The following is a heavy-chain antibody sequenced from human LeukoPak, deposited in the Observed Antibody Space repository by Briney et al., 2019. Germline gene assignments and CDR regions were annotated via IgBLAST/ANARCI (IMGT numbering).Heavy chain of an antibody. CDR1: GFTFSDYS. V-gene: IGHV3-48*01. J-gene: IGHJ4*02. CDR2: IISIGANI. CDR3: ARGPYKYVISANPDY. D-gene: IGHD1-1*01. Sequence: GRSLRLSCAASGFTFSDYSMNWVRQATGKGLECGSYIISIGANIYYADSVKGRFTISRDNAKNPLFLQMNSLRAEDTAVYYCARGPYKYVISANPDYWGQGTLVTVSS.